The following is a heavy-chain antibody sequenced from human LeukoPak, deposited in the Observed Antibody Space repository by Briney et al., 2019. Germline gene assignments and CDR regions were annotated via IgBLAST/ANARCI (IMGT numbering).Heavy chain of an antibody. CDR3: ARDLDYGDYGRDWYFDL. J-gene: IGHJ2*01. Sequence: SETLSLTCAVSGGSIRNSSFYWGWIRQPPGQGLEWIASIYNSGTTYYNPSIKSRITISVDTSKNQFSLKLSSVTAADTAVYYCARDLDYGDYGRDWYFDLWGRGTLVTVSS. D-gene: IGHD4-17*01. V-gene: IGHV4-39*07. CDR1: GGSIRNSSFY. CDR2: IYNSGTT.